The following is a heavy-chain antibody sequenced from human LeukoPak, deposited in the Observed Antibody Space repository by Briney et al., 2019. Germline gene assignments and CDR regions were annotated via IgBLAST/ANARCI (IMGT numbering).Heavy chain of an antibody. CDR1: GFTFSSYW. V-gene: IGHV3-7*01. D-gene: IGHD6-19*01. J-gene: IGHJ4*02. Sequence: QPGGSLRLSCAASGFTFSSYWMSWVRQAPGKGLEWVANIKQDGSEKYYVDSVKGRFTISRDNSKNTLYLQMNSLRAEDTAVYYCASNAVAGTYPNDYWGQGTLVTVSS. CDR3: ASNAVAGTYPNDY. CDR2: IKQDGSEK.